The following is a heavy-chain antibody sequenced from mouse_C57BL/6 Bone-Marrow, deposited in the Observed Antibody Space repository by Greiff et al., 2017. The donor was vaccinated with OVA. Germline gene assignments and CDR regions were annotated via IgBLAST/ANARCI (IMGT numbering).Heavy chain of an antibody. J-gene: IGHJ3*01. V-gene: IGHV1-69*01. D-gene: IGHD2-4*01. CDR1: GYTFTSYW. CDR3: ATRGLRRAFAY. CDR2: IDPSDSYT. Sequence: VQLQQPGAELVMPGASVKLSCKASGYTFTSYWMHWVKQRPGQGLEWIGEIDPSDSYTNYNQKFKGKSTLTVDKSSSTAYMQLSSLTSEDSAVYYCATRGLRRAFAYWGQGTLVTVSA.